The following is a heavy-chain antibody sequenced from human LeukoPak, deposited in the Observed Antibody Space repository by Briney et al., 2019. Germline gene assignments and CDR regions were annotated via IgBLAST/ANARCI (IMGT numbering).Heavy chain of an antibody. CDR1: GFTFSSYG. D-gene: IGHD1-26*01. Sequence: GGSLRLSCAASGFTFSSYGMHWVRQAPGKGLEWVAIIWYDGSNKYYPDSVKGRFTVSRDNSKNTLYLQMNSLRAEDTGVYYCARPLYSGSYYDWYFDLWGRGTLVTVSS. CDR3: ARPLYSGSYYDWYFDL. CDR2: IWYDGSNK. J-gene: IGHJ2*01. V-gene: IGHV3-33*08.